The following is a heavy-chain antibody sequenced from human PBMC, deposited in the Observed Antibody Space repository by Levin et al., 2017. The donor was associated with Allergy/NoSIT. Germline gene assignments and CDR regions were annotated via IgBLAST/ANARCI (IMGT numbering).Heavy chain of an antibody. CDR2: IFHSGTT. Sequence: PSETLSLTCSVSGGSISKYYWTWIRQSPGKGLEWIGYIFHSGTTNYNPSLESRVSISVDTSKNQLSLKLNSVTAADTAVYSCARSEECSGFSCYPGGGDFYYNYYMDVWGKGTTVTVSS. CDR1: GGSISKYY. CDR3: ARSEECSGFSCYPGGGDFYYNYYMDV. V-gene: IGHV4-59*01. J-gene: IGHJ6*03. D-gene: IGHD2-15*01.